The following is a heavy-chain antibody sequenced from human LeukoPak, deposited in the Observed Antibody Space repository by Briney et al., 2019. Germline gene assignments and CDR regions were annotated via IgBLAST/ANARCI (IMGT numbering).Heavy chain of an antibody. CDR3: ALKGYVDAFDI. CDR2: INSDGNST. CDR1: GFTFSRNW. Sequence: GGSLRLSCEASGFTFSRNWMHWVRQAPGKGLVWVSRINSDGNSTRYADSVKGRFTISRDNAKNMLYLQMNSLRAEDTAVYYCALKGYVDAFDIWGQGTMVTVSS. D-gene: IGHD5-12*01. J-gene: IGHJ3*02. V-gene: IGHV3-74*01.